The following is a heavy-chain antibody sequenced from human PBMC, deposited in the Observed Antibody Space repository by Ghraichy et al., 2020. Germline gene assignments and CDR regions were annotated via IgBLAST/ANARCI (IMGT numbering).Heavy chain of an antibody. CDR3: AKLNYYDSSGYFDS. J-gene: IGHJ4*01. CDR1: GFTFGNHA. CDR2: ISGNARNT. Sequence: GGSLRLSCAVSGFTFGNHAMSWVRQAPGKGLEWVSGISGNARNTYYADSVKGRFTISRDNPRNTLYLQMNSLRAEDTAVYYCAKLNYYDSSGYFDSCGHRALVTVCS. D-gene: IGHD3-22*01. V-gene: IGHV3-23*01.